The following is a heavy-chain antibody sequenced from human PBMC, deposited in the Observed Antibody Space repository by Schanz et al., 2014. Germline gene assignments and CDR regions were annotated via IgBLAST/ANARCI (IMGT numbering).Heavy chain of an antibody. CDR3: AKDPSHGDYDYYFDY. V-gene: IGHV3-23*04. CDR2: ISGSGGST. CDR1: GFTFSTYA. D-gene: IGHD3-22*01. J-gene: IGHJ4*02. Sequence: EQLVDSGGGLVQPGGSLRLSCAASGFTFSTYAMSWVRQAPGKGLEWVSAISGSGGSTYYADSVKGRFTISRDNSENTLYLQMNSLSADDTAVFYCAKDPSHGDYDYYFDYWGQGTLVTVSS.